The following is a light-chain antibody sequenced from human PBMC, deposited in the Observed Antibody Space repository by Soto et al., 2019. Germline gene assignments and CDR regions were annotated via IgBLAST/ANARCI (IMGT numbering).Light chain of an antibody. Sequence: EVVLTQSPGTLSLSPGERATLSCRASQSVSSNYFAWYQQKPGQSPRLLIYGISSRATGIPDRFSGSGSGTDFTLTISRLEPEDFAVYYCEQYGSSPRTFGQGTKVEI. J-gene: IGKJ1*01. CDR1: QSVSSNY. V-gene: IGKV3-20*01. CDR3: EQYGSSPRT. CDR2: GIS.